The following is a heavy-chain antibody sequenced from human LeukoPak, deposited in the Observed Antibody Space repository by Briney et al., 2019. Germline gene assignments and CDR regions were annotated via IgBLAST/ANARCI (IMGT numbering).Heavy chain of an antibody. CDR1: GFTFSSYA. Sequence: PGRSLRLSCAASGFTFSSYAMHWVRQAPGKGLEWVAVISYDGSNKYYADSVKGRFTIPRDNSKNTLYLQMNSLRAEDTAVYYCARDEDRQWLVIFYYGMDVWGQGTTVTVSS. J-gene: IGHJ6*02. CDR3: ARDEDRQWLVIFYYGMDV. D-gene: IGHD6-19*01. CDR2: ISYDGSNK. V-gene: IGHV3-30-3*01.